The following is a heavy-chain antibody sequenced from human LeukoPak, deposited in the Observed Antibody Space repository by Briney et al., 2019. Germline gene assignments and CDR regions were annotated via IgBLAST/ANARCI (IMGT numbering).Heavy chain of an antibody. D-gene: IGHD6-6*01. CDR3: ARGPNSNWSGLDF. Sequence: PGGSLRLSCTASGFSFSGHWMHWARQPPGKGLVWVSRISPTGSTTSYADSVKGRFTVSRDNAKNTLYLQANNLRAEDTAVYYCARGPNSNWSGLDFWGQGTLLTVSS. CDR2: ISPTGSTT. J-gene: IGHJ4*02. V-gene: IGHV3-74*01. CDR1: GFSFSGHW.